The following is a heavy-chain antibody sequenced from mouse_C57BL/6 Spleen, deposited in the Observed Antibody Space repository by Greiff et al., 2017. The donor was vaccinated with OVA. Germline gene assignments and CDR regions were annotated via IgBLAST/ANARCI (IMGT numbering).Heavy chain of an antibody. CDR1: GYTFTSYW. J-gene: IGHJ4*01. CDR2: IHPNSGST. V-gene: IGHV1-64*01. Sequence: QVQLKQPGAELVKPGASVKLSCKASGYTFTSYWMHWVKQRPGQGLEWIGMIHPNSGSTNYNEKFKSKATLTVDKSSSTAYMQLSSLTSEDSAVYYCARGSYYSNPYAMDYWGQGTSVTVSS. D-gene: IGHD2-5*01. CDR3: ARGSYYSNPYAMDY.